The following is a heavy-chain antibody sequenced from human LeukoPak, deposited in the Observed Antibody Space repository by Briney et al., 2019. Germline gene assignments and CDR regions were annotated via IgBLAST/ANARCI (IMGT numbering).Heavy chain of an antibody. CDR2: VSTTGT. J-gene: IGHJ4*02. Sequence: SETLSLSCTVTGGYIGSYSWSWIRQPAGKGMEWIGRVSTTGTNYNPSLKSRVTMSVDTSKNQFSLKLSSVTAADTAVYYCARTIHDSGENFDYWGQGSLVTVS. D-gene: IGHD6-19*01. CDR1: GGYIGSYS. V-gene: IGHV4-4*07. CDR3: ARTIHDSGENFDY.